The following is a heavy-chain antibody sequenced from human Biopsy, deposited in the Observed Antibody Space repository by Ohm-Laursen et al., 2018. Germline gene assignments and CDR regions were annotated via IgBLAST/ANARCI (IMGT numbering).Heavy chain of an antibody. Sequence: SLRLSCAASGFTFRTYGMHWVRLAPGKGLQWVAVMWSDGINKNYADSVKGRFTVSRDNSNNVLYLQMSSLRDEDSAVYYCARDDDTTGYYMILNHWGQGTLVTVSS. J-gene: IGHJ5*02. V-gene: IGHV3-33*08. CDR1: GFTFRTYG. CDR2: MWSDGINK. D-gene: IGHD3-9*01. CDR3: ARDDDTTGYYMILNH.